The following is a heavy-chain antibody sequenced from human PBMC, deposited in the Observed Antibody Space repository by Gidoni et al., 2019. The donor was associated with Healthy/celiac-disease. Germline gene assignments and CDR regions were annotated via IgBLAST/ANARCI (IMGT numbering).Heavy chain of an antibody. V-gene: IGHV2-5*01. CDR1: GCAPSTSGAH. Sequence: QITLRDSGPTLVKPTQTLTRTCTVSGCAPSTSGAHLGWIRQPPGKALELLAVIFWNDDKRYSPSLKSRLTITKDTSENQVVLTMTNMDPVDTATYYFARHGISSRSFDYWGQGTLVTVSS. J-gene: IGHJ4*02. CDR2: IFWNDDK. D-gene: IGHD6-6*01. CDR3: ARHGISSRSFDY.